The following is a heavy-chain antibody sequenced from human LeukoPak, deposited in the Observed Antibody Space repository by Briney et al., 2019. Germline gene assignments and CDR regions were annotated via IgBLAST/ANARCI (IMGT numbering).Heavy chain of an antibody. CDR2: ISGVGDST. CDR1: GFTFSNYA. D-gene: IGHD2-15*01. CDR3: AKRADGCSGVSCYYYYMDV. J-gene: IGHJ6*03. Sequence: PGGSLRLSCAASGFTFSNYAMNWVRQAPGKGLEWVSTISGVGDSTYYAESVKGRFTMSRDNSKNTVHLQMNGLRVEDTAIYYCAKRADGCSGVSCYYYYMDVWGKGTTVTVSS. V-gene: IGHV3-23*01.